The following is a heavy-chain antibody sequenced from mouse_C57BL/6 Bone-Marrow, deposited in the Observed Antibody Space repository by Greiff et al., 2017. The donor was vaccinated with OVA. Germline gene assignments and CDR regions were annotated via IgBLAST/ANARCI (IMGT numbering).Heavy chain of an antibody. CDR3: ARGGTYYSNYSWYFDV. D-gene: IGHD2-5*01. V-gene: IGHV1-81*01. J-gene: IGHJ1*03. CDR1: GYTFTSYG. Sequence: QVQLQQSGAELARPGASVKLSCKASGYTFTSYGISWVKQRTGQGLEWIGEIYPRSGNTYYNEKFKGKATLTADKSSSTAYMQLSSLTSEDSAVYFCARGGTYYSNYSWYFDVWGTGTTVTVSS. CDR2: IYPRSGNT.